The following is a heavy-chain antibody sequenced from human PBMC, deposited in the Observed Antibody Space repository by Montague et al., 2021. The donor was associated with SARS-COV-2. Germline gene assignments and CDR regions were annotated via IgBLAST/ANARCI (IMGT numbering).Heavy chain of an antibody. V-gene: IGHV4-59*01. CDR2: IYYSGST. CDR1: GDSITSYH. D-gene: IGHD3-22*01. CDR3: ARDSSGGYNWFDP. J-gene: IGHJ5*02. Sequence: SETLSLTCTVSGDSITSYHWSWIRQPPGKGLEWIGNIYYSGSTGYNPSLKSRVTILVDTSKNQFSLKLTSLTAADTAVYYCARDSSGGYNWFDPWGQGTLVTVSS.